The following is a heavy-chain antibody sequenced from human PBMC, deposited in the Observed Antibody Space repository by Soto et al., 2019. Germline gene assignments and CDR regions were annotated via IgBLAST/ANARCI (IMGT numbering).Heavy chain of an antibody. CDR3: ARDIMEQQLVPVGGFDP. D-gene: IGHD6-13*01. CDR1: GYTFTSYG. Sequence: ASVKVSCKASGYTFTSYGISWVRQAPGQGLEWMGWISAYNGNTNYAQKLQGRVTMTTDRSTSTAYMELRSLRSDDTAVYYCARDIMEQQLVPVGGFDPWGQGTLVTVSS. CDR2: ISAYNGNT. V-gene: IGHV1-18*01. J-gene: IGHJ5*02.